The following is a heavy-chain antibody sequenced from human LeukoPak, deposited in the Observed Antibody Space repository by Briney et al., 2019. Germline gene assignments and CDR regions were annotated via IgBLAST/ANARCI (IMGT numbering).Heavy chain of an antibody. Sequence: PSETLSLTCAVYGGSFSDYYWSWVRQPPGKGLEWIGEISHSGSTNYNPSLKSRVTISVDKSKNQFSLKLSSVTAADTAVYYCARSYGDYARPDYWGQGTLVTVSS. CDR3: ARSYGDYARPDY. V-gene: IGHV4-34*01. D-gene: IGHD4-17*01. J-gene: IGHJ4*02. CDR1: GGSFSDYY. CDR2: ISHSGST.